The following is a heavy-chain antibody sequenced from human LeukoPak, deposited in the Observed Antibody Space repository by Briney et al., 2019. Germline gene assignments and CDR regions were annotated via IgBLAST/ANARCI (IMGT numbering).Heavy chain of an antibody. CDR2: IIAIVGTA. CDR3: ARDPQLEFCSSTSCYGEVDV. Sequence: AVKVSCKASGGTFSSYAISWVRQAPGQGLEWMGGIIAIVGTAKYAQKFQGRVTITADESTSTAYMELSSLTSEATAVYYCARDPQLEFCSSTSCYGEVDVWGQGTTVTVS. J-gene: IGHJ6*02. V-gene: IGHV1-69*01. D-gene: IGHD2-2*01. CDR1: GGTFSSYA.